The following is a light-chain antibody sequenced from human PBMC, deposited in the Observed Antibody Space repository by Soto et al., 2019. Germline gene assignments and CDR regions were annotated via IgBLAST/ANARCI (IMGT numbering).Light chain of an antibody. CDR3: MQSIQLPRT. Sequence: DIVMTQTPLSLFVAPGQPASISCKSSQSLLHSDGKTYLYWYLQRSGQPPQLLIHEVSNRFSGVPDRFSGSGSGTDLTLEISRVETDDVGIYYCMQSIQLPRTFGQGTKVEIK. J-gene: IGKJ1*01. V-gene: IGKV2D-29*01. CDR1: QSLLHSDGKTY. CDR2: EVS.